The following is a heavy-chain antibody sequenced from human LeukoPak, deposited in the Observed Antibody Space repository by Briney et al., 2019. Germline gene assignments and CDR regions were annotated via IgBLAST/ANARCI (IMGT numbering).Heavy chain of an antibody. CDR2: IKNKNNGETK. CDR1: GFTFTNAW. CDR3: TTVYSYDWFDP. Sequence: PGGSLRLSCAASGFTFTNAWMSWVRQAPGKGLEWVGRIKNKNNGETKDYAAPVKGRFTISRDDSKNTLYLQMNSLKTEDTAVYYCTTVYSYDWFDPWGQGTLVTVSS. D-gene: IGHD2-15*01. V-gene: IGHV3-15*01. J-gene: IGHJ5*02.